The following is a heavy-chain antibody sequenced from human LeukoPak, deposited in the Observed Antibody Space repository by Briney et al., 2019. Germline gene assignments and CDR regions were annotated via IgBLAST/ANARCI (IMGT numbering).Heavy chain of an antibody. J-gene: IGHJ4*02. D-gene: IGHD6-13*01. Sequence: WINSGNGNAKYSETFQGRVTVTRDTSASTAYMELSSLRSEDTAVYYCARETYTSSWYYFDYWGQGTLVTVSS. V-gene: IGHV1-3*04. CDR3: ARETYTSSWYYFDY. CDR2: INSGNGNA.